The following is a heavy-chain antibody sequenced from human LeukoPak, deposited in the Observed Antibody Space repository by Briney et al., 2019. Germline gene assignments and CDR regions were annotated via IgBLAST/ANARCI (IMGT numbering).Heavy chain of an antibody. Sequence: PGVSLKLSCAASGFTFSSYAMNWVRQAPGKGLEWVSGISSSSDRMYYADSVKGRFTISRHNSKNTLYLQMNSLRAEDTAVYYCAKDLVSSGWSSSLFDPWGQGTLVTVSS. CDR2: ISSSSDRM. V-gene: IGHV3-23*01. D-gene: IGHD6-19*01. J-gene: IGHJ5*02. CDR1: GFTFSSYA. CDR3: AKDLVSSGWSSSLFDP.